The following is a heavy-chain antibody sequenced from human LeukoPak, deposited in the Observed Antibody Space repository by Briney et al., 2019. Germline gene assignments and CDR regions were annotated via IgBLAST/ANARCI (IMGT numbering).Heavy chain of an antibody. J-gene: IGHJ6*02. V-gene: IGHV3-30*04. Sequence: PGGSLRLSCAASGFTFSSYAMHWVRQAPGKGLEWVAVISYDGSNKYYADSVKGRFTISRDNSKNTLYLQMNSLRAEDTAVYYCARESVLLWFGEPTQSGCMDVWGQGTTVTVSS. CDR1: GFTFSSYA. D-gene: IGHD3-10*01. CDR2: ISYDGSNK. CDR3: ARESVLLWFGEPTQSGCMDV.